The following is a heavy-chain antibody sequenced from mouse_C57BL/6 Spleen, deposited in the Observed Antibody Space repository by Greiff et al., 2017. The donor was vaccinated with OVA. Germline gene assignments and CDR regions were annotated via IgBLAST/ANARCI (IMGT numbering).Heavy chain of an antibody. CDR2: ISSGGSYT. D-gene: IGHD4-1*01. CDR1: GFTFSSYG. CDR3: ARELGNWYFDV. V-gene: IGHV5-6*01. J-gene: IGHJ1*03. Sequence: EVQGVESGGDLVKPGGSLKLSCAASGFTFSSYGMSWVRQTPDKRLEWVATISSGGSYTYYPDSVKGRFTISRDNAKNTLYLQMSSLKSEDTAMYYCARELGNWYFDVWGTGTTVTVSS.